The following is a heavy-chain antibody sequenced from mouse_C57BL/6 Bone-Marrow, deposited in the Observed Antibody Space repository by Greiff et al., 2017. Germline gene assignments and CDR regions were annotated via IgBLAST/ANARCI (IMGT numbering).Heavy chain of an antibody. J-gene: IGHJ1*03. V-gene: IGHV5-4*01. D-gene: IGHD1-1*01. Sequence: EVKLMESGGGLVKPGGSLKLSCAASGFTFSSYAMSWVRQTPEKRLEWVATISDGGSYTYYPDNVKGRFTISRDNAKNNLYLQMSHLKSEDTAMYYCARDIGGSSPWYFDVWGTGTTVTVSS. CDR1: GFTFSSYA. CDR2: ISDGGSYT. CDR3: ARDIGGSSPWYFDV.